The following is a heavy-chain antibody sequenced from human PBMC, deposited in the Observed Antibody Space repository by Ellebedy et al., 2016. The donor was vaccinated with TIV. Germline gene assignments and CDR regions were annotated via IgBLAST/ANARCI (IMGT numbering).Heavy chain of an antibody. CDR1: GGTFSSYA. Sequence: AATVKVSCKASGGTFSSYAISWVRQAPGQGLEWMGRIIPILGIANYAQKFQGRVTITADKSTSTAYMELSSLRSEDTAVYYCAREGDYYDFFWGQGTLVTVSS. CDR2: IIPILGIA. J-gene: IGHJ4*02. CDR3: AREGDYYDFF. D-gene: IGHD3-22*01. V-gene: IGHV1-69*04.